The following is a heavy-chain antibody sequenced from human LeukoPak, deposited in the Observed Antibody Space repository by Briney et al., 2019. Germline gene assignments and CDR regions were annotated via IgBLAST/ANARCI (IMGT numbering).Heavy chain of an antibody. J-gene: IGHJ4*02. CDR3: AKGVSNSGRSLYFFDS. V-gene: IGHV3-33*05. CDR2: IEYGGSSK. Sequence: GGSLRLSCAASGFTFSAYGMHWVRQAPGRGLEWVAVIEYGGSSKYYADSVKGRFIISRDDSKDTLFLQMNILRAEDTAVYYCAKGVSNSGRSLYFFDSWGQGTLVAVSS. D-gene: IGHD5-12*01. CDR1: GFTFSAYG.